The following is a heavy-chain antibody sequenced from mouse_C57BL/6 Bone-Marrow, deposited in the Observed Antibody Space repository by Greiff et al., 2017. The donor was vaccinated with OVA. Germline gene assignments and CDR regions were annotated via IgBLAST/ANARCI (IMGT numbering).Heavy chain of an antibody. D-gene: IGHD2-5*01. CDR3: TAYSNFYAMDY. CDR2: IDPENGDT. J-gene: IGHJ4*01. Sequence: VQLQQSGAELVRPGASVKLSCTASGFNIKDDYMHWVKQRPEQGLEWIGWIDPENGDTESASKFQGKATITADTSSNTAYLQLSSLTSEDTAVYYCTAYSNFYAMDYWGQGTSVTVSS. CDR1: GFNIKDDY. V-gene: IGHV14-4*01.